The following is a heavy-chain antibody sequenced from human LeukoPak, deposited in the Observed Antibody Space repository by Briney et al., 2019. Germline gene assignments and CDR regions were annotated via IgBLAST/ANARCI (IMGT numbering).Heavy chain of an antibody. CDR2: ISSSSSYI. V-gene: IGHV3-21*01. D-gene: IGHD3-9*01. J-gene: IGHJ5*01. CDR1: GFTFSSYT. CDR3: ARGKTAFDILTGYDS. Sequence: GRSLRLSCAASGFTFSSYTMNWVRQAPGKGLEWVSCISSSSSYIYYADSVKGRFTISRDNTKNSLILQMDSLIAEDTAVYYCARGKTAFDILTGYDSWGQGTLVTVSS.